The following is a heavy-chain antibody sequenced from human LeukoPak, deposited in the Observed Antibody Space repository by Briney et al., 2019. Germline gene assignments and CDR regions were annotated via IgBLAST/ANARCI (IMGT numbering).Heavy chain of an antibody. CDR1: GYSFTTYD. D-gene: IGHD3-22*01. Sequence: GASVKVSCKASGYSFTTYDINWVRPAPGQGLEWMGWMRPKKSDTGYARKFQDRVTLTWNISTDTAYMELNSLTAEDTAVYFCAGGPPEDTSSGYWGQGTLVTVSS. J-gene: IGHJ4*02. CDR3: AGGPPEDTSSGY. CDR2: MRPKKSDT. V-gene: IGHV1-8*01.